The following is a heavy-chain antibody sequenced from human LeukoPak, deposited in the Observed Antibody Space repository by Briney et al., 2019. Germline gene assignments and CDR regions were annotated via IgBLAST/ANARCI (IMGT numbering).Heavy chain of an antibody. Sequence: RSGGSLRLSCAASGFTFSGYWMTWGRQAPGKGLEWVANIKEDGREGYSVDSVKGRFIISRDNAKNSLYLQRSSLRAEDTAVYCCATRLCSSSGCRAYSHFSLDIWGRGTTVTVSS. CDR2: IKEDGREG. J-gene: IGHJ6*03. V-gene: IGHV3-7*01. D-gene: IGHD2-2*01. CDR1: GFTFSGYW. CDR3: ATRLCSSSGCRAYSHFSLDI.